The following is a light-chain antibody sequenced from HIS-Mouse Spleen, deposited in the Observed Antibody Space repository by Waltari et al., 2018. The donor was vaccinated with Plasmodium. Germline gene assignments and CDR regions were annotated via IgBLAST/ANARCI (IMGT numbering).Light chain of an antibody. CDR1: QLGDKY. Sequence: SYELTQPPSVSVSPGQTASITCSGDQLGDKYACWYQQKPGQSPVLVSYQDSKRPSGFRERFSGSKSGKTATLTISGTQARDEADYYCQAWDSSTAVFGGGTKLTVL. V-gene: IGLV3-1*01. CDR2: QDS. J-gene: IGLJ3*02. CDR3: QAWDSSTAV.